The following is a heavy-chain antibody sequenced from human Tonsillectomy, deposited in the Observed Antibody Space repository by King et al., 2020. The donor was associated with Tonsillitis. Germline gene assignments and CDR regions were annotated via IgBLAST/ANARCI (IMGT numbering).Heavy chain of an antibody. J-gene: IGHJ3*02. CDR3: ARRRSIVGAAPNDAFDI. CDR1: GGSISSYY. D-gene: IGHD1-26*01. Sequence: QLQESGPGLVKPSETLSLTCTVSGGSISSYYWSWIRQPPGKGLEWIGYIYYSGSTYYNPSLKSRVTISVDTSRNQFSLKLTSVTAADTAVYYCARRRSIVGAAPNDAFDIWGQGTMVTVSS. CDR2: IYYSGST. V-gene: IGHV4-59*08.